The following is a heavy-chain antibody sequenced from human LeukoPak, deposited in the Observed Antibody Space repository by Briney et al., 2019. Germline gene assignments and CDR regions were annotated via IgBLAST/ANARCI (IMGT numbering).Heavy chain of an antibody. J-gene: IGHJ4*02. CDR2: IYSGGST. Sequence: GGSLRLSCVASGFTVSSTYMSWVRQPPGKGLEWVSVIYSGGSTFYADSVKGRFTISRDNFKNTLYLQMNSLRAEDTAVYYCARDSNYDYWGQGTLVTVSS. CDR1: GFTVSSTY. CDR3: ARDSNYDY. D-gene: IGHD3-3*02. V-gene: IGHV3-66*01.